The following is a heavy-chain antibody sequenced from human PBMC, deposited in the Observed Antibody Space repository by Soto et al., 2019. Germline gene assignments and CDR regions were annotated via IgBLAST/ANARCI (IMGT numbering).Heavy chain of an antibody. CDR1: GFSLTTTGVG. Sequence: QITLNESGPTQVKPRQTLTLTCTFSGFSLTTTGVGVGWIRQSPGKPPEWLALFYWDDDKRYSPSLKSRLSITKYTSTNQVVLTMADLDPADTATYYCAHRVLRTVFGLVTTTAIYFDFWGQGTPVAVSS. CDR3: AHRVLRTVFGLVTTTAIYFDF. D-gene: IGHD3-3*01. V-gene: IGHV2-5*02. J-gene: IGHJ4*02. CDR2: FYWDDDK.